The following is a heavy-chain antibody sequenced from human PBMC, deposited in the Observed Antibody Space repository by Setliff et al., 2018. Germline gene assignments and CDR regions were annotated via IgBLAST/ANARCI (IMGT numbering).Heavy chain of an antibody. CDR1: GYTFTSYG. CDR2: ISAYNGNT. D-gene: IGHD3-16*01. J-gene: IGHJ3*02. V-gene: IGHV1-18*01. Sequence: RASVKVSCKASGYTFTSYGISWVRQAPGQGLEWRGWISAYNGNTNYAQKLQGRVTMTTDTSTSTAYMELRSLRSDDTAVYYCARDRRMGEERGHAFDIWGQGTMVTVSS. CDR3: ARDRRMGEERGHAFDI.